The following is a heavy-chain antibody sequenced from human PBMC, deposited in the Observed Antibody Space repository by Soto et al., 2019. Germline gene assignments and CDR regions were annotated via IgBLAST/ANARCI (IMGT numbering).Heavy chain of an antibody. Sequence: XATLCLTCAVSGYSISSGYYWCCLRQPPGKGLEWIGYIYYSGSTNYNPSLKSRVTISVDTSKNQFSLKLSSVTAADTAVYYCARLTYYYDSSGYFDYWGQGTLVTVSS. V-gene: IGHV4-61*01. CDR2: IYYSGST. CDR1: GYSISSGYY. CDR3: ARLTYYYDSSGYFDY. D-gene: IGHD3-22*01. J-gene: IGHJ4*02.